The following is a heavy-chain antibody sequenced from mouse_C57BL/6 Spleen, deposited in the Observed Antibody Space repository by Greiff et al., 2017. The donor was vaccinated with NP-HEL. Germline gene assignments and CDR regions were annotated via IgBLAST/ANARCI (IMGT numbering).Heavy chain of an antibody. D-gene: IGHD1-1*01. Sequence: VQLQQSGAELVRPGASVTLSCKASGYTFTDYEMHWVKQTPVHGLEWIGAIDPETGGTAYNQKFKGKAILTADKSSSTAYMELRSLTSEDSAVYYGTRRGIYYYGSSFDYWGQGTTLTVSS. V-gene: IGHV1-15*01. CDR3: TRRGIYYYGSSFDY. CDR1: GYTFTDYE. CDR2: IDPETGGT. J-gene: IGHJ2*01.